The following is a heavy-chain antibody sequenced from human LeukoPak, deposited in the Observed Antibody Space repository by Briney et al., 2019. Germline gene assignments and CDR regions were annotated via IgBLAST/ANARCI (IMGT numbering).Heavy chain of an antibody. J-gene: IGHJ6*02. CDR3: ARAALVGGDPRLFYYSYGMDV. Sequence: GGSLRLSCAASGFTFDDYAMHWVRQAPGKGLEWVSGISWNGGSIGYADSVKGRFTISRDNAKNSLYLQMNSLRSEDTAVYYCARAALVGGDPRLFYYSYGMDVWGQGTTVTVSS. CDR2: ISWNGGSI. CDR1: GFTFDDYA. D-gene: IGHD4-17*01. V-gene: IGHV3-9*01.